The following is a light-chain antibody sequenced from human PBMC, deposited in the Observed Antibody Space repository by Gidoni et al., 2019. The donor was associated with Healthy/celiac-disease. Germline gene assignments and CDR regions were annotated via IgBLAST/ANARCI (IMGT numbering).Light chain of an antibody. CDR1: QSVSSN. J-gene: IGKJ1*01. Sequence: EIVMTQSPATLSVSPGERATLACRASQSVSSNLAWYQQQPGQAPRLLIYGASTRATGIPARFSGSGSGTAFTPTISSLQSGDFAVYYCQQYNNWPPWTFGQGTKVEIK. CDR2: GAS. V-gene: IGKV3-15*01. CDR3: QQYNNWPPWT.